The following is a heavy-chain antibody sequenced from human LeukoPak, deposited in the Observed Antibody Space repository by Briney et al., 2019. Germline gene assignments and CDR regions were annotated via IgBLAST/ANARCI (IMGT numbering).Heavy chain of an antibody. D-gene: IGHD3-10*01. J-gene: IGHJ4*02. CDR3: ARVRNYFGSGTSPLGY. V-gene: IGHV3-7*01. Sequence: GGSLRLSCAASGFTFSNAWMSWVRQAPGQGLEWVASIKPDGNEKIYVDSVRGRFTVSRDNSENSLDLQMNSLRAEDTGVYYCARVRNYFGSGTSPLGYWGQGTLVIVSS. CDR1: GFTFSNAW. CDR2: IKPDGNEK.